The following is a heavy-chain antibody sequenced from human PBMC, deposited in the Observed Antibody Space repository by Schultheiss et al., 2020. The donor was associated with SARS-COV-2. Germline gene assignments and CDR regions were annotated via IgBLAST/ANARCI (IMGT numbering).Heavy chain of an antibody. CDR2: ISSSSSTI. J-gene: IGHJ5*02. CDR3: ARDRGGYCSSTSCLPNWFDP. CDR1: GFTFSSYE. V-gene: IGHV3-48*02. Sequence: GGSLRLSCAASGFTFSSYEMNWVRQAPGKGLEWVSYISSSSSTIYYADSVKGRFTISRDNAKNSLYLQMNSLRDEDTAVYYCARDRGGYCSSTSCLPNWFDPWGQGTLVTVSS. D-gene: IGHD2-2*01.